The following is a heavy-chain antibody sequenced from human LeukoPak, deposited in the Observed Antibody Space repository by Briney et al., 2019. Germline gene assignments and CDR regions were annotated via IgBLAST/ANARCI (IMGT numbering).Heavy chain of an antibody. CDR1: GGSISSYY. D-gene: IGHD3/OR15-3a*01. V-gene: IGHV4-59*01. J-gene: IGHJ6*02. Sequence: SETLSLTCTVSGGSISSYYWSWIRQPPGKGLEGIGYIYYSGSTNYNPSLKSRVTISVDTSKNQFSLKLSSVTAADTAVYYCARDLRTDDYYYYGMDVWGQGTTVTVSS. CDR2: IYYSGST. CDR3: ARDLRTDDYYYYGMDV.